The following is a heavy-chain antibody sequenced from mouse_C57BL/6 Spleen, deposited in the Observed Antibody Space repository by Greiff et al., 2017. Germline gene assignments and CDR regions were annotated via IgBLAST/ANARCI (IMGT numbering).Heavy chain of an antibody. D-gene: IGHD2-4*01. CDR2: LYPGDGDT. J-gene: IGHJ3*01. CDR3: ARSDDYDGAWFAY. CDR1: GYAFSSSW. Sequence: VQLVESGPELVKPGASVKISCKASGYAFSSSWMNWVKQRPGKGLEWIGRLYPGDGDTNYNGKFKGKATLTADKSSSTAYMQLSSLTSEDSAVYFCARSDDYDGAWFAYWGQGTLVTVSA. V-gene: IGHV1-82*01.